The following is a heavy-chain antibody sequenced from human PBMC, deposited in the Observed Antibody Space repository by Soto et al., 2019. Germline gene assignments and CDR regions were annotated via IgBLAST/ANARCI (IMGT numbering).Heavy chain of an antibody. CDR3: AREGKSGSRNYYYGMDV. Sequence: SETLSLTCTVSGDSISSSPYYWGWIRQPPGKGLEWIGYIYYSGSTNYNPSLKSRVTISVDTSKNQFSLKLSSVTAADTAVYYCAREGKSGSRNYYYGMDVWGQGTTVTVSS. J-gene: IGHJ6*02. V-gene: IGHV4-61*01. CDR2: IYYSGST. CDR1: GDSISSSPYY. D-gene: IGHD1-26*01.